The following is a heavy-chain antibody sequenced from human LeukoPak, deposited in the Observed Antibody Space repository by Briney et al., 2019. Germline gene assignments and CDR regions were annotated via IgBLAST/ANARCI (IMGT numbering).Heavy chain of an antibody. J-gene: IGHJ4*02. CDR2: INIDGSTT. CDR1: GFTFSSYA. Sequence: PGGSLRLSCAASGFTFSSYAMHWVRQAPGKGLVWVPRINIDGSTTNYADSVKGRFTISRDNAKNTLYLQMNSLRAEDTAVYYCARGVSGSYGKFDYWGQGTLVTVSS. CDR3: ARGVSGSYGKFDY. D-gene: IGHD1-26*01. V-gene: IGHV3-74*01.